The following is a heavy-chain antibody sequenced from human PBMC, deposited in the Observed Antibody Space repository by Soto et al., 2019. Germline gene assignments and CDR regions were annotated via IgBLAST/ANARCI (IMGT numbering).Heavy chain of an antibody. V-gene: IGHV4-31*03. CDR1: GGSISSGGYY. CDR3: ARGGGSSWLDYYYYGMDV. Sequence: TLCVTCTVSGGSISSGGYYWSWIRQHPGKGLEWIGYIYYSGSTYYNPSLKSRVTISVDTSKNQFSLKLSSVTAADTAVYYCARGGGSSWLDYYYYGMDVWGQGPTVT. J-gene: IGHJ6*02. CDR2: IYYSGST. D-gene: IGHD6-13*01.